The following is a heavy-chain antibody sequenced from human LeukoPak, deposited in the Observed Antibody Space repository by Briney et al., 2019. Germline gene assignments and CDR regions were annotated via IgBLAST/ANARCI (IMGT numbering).Heavy chain of an antibody. J-gene: IGHJ6*04. V-gene: IGHV1-18*04. D-gene: IGHD3-9*01. CDR1: GYTFTSYG. Sequence: ASVKVSCKASGYTFTSYGISWVRQAPGQGLEWMGWISAYNGNTDYAQKLQGRVTMTTDTSTSTAYMELRSLRSDDTAVYYCARDTGHPTYYDILTGYPLGGYYYYGMDVWGKGTTVTVSS. CDR3: ARDTGHPTYYDILTGYPLGGYYYYGMDV. CDR2: ISAYNGNT.